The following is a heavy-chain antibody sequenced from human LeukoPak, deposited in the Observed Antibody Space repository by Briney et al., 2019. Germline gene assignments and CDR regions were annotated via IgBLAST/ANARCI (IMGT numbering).Heavy chain of an antibody. D-gene: IGHD3-9*01. Sequence: PSETLSLTCTVSGGSISSGDYYWSWIRQPPGKGLERIGYIYYSGSTYYNPSLKSRVTISVDTSKNQFSLKLSSVTAADTAVYYCAREDYDILTGYYRGFDPWGQGTLVTVSS. CDR2: IYYSGST. CDR1: GGSISSGDYY. V-gene: IGHV4-30-4*01. J-gene: IGHJ5*02. CDR3: AREDYDILTGYYRGFDP.